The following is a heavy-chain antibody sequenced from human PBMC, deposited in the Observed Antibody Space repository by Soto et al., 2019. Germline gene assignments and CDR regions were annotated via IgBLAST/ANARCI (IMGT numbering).Heavy chain of an antibody. CDR1: GHILTKDK. J-gene: IGHJ4*02. V-gene: IGHV1-46*01. Sequence: GASVKVSCKASGHILTKDKVHWVRQAPGQGLEWMGIINPSGGTTSHAQKFQGRLTMTRDTSTRTIYMEPSSLRSEDTAVYYCARGYYESSDYSYFDYWGQGTLVTVSS. D-gene: IGHD3-22*01. CDR2: INPSGGTT. CDR3: ARGYYESSDYSYFDY.